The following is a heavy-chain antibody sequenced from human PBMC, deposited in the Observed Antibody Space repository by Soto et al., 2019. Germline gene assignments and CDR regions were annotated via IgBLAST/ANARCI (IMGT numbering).Heavy chain of an antibody. Sequence: VQLLESGGGLVQPGGSLRLSCAASGLTLSSYPMSWVRQAPGKGLQWVSSISVDAGSTYYPDSVKGRFTISRDSSNNTLYLQTNSLRAEDTAVYYCAKDGIRGIHIDNWGQGTLVTVSS. CDR3: AKDGIRGIHIDN. CDR1: GLTLSSYP. J-gene: IGHJ4*02. CDR2: ISVDAGST. V-gene: IGHV3-23*01.